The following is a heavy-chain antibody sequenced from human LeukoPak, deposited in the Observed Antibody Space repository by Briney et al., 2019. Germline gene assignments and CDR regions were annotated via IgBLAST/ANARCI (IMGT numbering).Heavy chain of an antibody. J-gene: IGHJ4*02. D-gene: IGHD6-13*01. V-gene: IGHV3-9*03. Sequence: RSGGSLRLSCAASGFTFDDYAMHWVRQAPGKGLEWVSGISWNSGSIGYADSVKGRFTIPRDNAKNSLYLQMNSLRAEDVALYYCATFTAAEDYWGQGTLVTVSS. CDR2: ISWNSGSI. CDR3: ATFTAAEDY. CDR1: GFTFDDYA.